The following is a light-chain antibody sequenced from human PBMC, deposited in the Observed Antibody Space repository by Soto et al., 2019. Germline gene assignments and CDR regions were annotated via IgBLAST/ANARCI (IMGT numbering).Light chain of an antibody. CDR3: QQYNAYST. Sequence: DIPMTQSPSTLSASVGDRVTITCRASQSIRSWLAWYQQKPGKAPTLLIYQASTLGSGVPSRFSGSGSGTEFTLTISSLQPDDFATYYCQQYNAYSTFGQGTKLEIK. V-gene: IGKV1-5*03. J-gene: IGKJ2*01. CDR1: QSIRSW. CDR2: QAS.